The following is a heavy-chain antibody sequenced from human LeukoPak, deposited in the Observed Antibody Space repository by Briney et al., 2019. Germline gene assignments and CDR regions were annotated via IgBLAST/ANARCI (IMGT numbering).Heavy chain of an antibody. CDR3: AREDWEYYYGSGSLDYYYYYYMDV. CDR1: GFTFSTYN. V-gene: IGHV3-21*01. Sequence: GGSLRLSCAASGFTFSTYNMNWVRQAPGKGLEWVSSISGSSSYIYYADSVKGRFSISRDNAKNTLYLQMNSLRAEDTAVYYCAREDWEYYYGSGSLDYYYYYYMDVWGKGTTVTVSS. J-gene: IGHJ6*03. D-gene: IGHD3-10*01. CDR2: ISGSSSYI.